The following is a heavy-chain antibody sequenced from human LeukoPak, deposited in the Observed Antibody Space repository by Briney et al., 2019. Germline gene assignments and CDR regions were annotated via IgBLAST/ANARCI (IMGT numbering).Heavy chain of an antibody. Sequence: GGSLRLSCGASGFTFSSYWMSWVRQAPGKGLEWVANIKQDGSEKYYVDSVKGRFTISRDNAKNSLYLQMNSLRAEDTAVYYCAKNGISLDYWGQGTLVTVSS. J-gene: IGHJ4*02. V-gene: IGHV3-7*03. D-gene: IGHD1-1*01. CDR3: AKNGISLDY. CDR2: IKQDGSEK. CDR1: GFTFSSYW.